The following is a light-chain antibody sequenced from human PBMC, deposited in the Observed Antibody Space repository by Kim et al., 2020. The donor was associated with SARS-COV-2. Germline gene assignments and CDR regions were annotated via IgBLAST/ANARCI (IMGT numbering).Light chain of an antibody. CDR2: RNN. CDR1: SSNIAINY. CDR3: AAWDDSLSGRV. J-gene: IGLJ3*02. Sequence: GQRVTISCSGSSSNIAINYIYWYQQVPGTAPKLLIYRNNQRPSGVPDRFSGSQSGTSASLAISGLRSEDEADYYCAAWDDSLSGRVFGGGTKLTVL. V-gene: IGLV1-47*01.